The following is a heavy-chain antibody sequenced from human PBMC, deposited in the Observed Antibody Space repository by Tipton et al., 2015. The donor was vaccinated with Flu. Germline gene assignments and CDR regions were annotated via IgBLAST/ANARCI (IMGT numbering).Heavy chain of an antibody. CDR2: VNHSGST. CDR1: GGSFSGYY. D-gene: IGHD2-15*01. Sequence: TLSLTCAVHGGSFSGYYWSWIRQPPGKGLEWIGEVNHSGSTNYNPSLKSRVTISGDTSKNQFSLKLSSVTAADTAVFYCVAHGSGGRCSHAFDIWGQGTMVTVSS. J-gene: IGHJ3*02. V-gene: IGHV4-34*01. CDR3: VAHGSGGRCSHAFDI.